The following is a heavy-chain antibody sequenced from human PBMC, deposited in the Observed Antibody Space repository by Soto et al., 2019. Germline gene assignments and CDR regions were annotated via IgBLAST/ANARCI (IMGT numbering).Heavy chain of an antibody. CDR1: GGSFDDFY. Sequence: QVQLQQWGAGLLRPSETLSLTCAFYGGSFDDFYWSWVRQSTGKGLEWVGEISHDGGTNYSPSLASRVSISVDTSKNQFSLHLRSVTDADTGLYYCARGQLVWYGDLTPYHRDMDVWGQGTTVTVSS. CDR2: ISHDGGT. D-gene: IGHD3-10*01. J-gene: IGHJ6*02. V-gene: IGHV4-34*02. CDR3: ARGQLVWYGDLTPYHRDMDV.